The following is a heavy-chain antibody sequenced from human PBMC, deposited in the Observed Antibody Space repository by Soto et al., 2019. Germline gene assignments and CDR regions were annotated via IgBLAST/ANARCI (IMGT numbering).Heavy chain of an antibody. CDR1: GGSISSYY. Sequence: QVQLQESGPGLVKPSETLSLTCTVSGGSISSYYWSWIRQPPGKGLEWIGYIYYSGSTNYTPSLKSRVTISVDTSKNQFSLKLSSVTAVDTAVYYCASSIAARPLYYYYYYMDVWGKGTTVTVSS. CDR2: IYYSGST. V-gene: IGHV4-59*01. J-gene: IGHJ6*03. D-gene: IGHD6-6*01. CDR3: ASSIAARPLYYYYYYMDV.